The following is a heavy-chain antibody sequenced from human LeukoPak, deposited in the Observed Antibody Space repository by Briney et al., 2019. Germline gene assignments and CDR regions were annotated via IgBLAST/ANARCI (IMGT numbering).Heavy chain of an antibody. Sequence: GGSLRLSCAASGFTFSSYEMHWVRQAPGKGLEWVSYISSSDSTIYYADSVKGRFTISRDNSKNTLYLQMNSLRAEDTAVYYCAKEGAYSGYDYFYYYYYYYMDVWGKGTTVTISS. D-gene: IGHD5-12*01. CDR1: GFTFSSYE. CDR2: ISSSDSTI. V-gene: IGHV3-48*03. CDR3: AKEGAYSGYDYFYYYYYYYMDV. J-gene: IGHJ6*03.